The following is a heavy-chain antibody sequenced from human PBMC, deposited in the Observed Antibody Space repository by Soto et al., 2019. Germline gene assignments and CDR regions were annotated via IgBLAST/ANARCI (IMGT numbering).Heavy chain of an antibody. J-gene: IGHJ4*02. CDR2: IYHSGAS. Sequence: QVQLQESGPGLVKPSGTLSLTCAVSGDSITSRNWWSWVRQAPGKGMEWIGEIYHSGASTYNPSLKIRTTMSLDLSNNHFSLKLTSVNDAYTAVYFCVRDLGTGTDYWGRGTLVTVAS. CDR3: VRDLGTGTDY. V-gene: IGHV4-4*02. D-gene: IGHD1-1*01. CDR1: GDSITSRNW.